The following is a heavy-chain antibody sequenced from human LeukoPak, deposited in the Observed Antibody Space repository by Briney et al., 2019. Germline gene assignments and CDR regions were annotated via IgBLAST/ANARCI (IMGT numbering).Heavy chain of an antibody. CDR2: INPNSGGT. J-gene: IGHJ4*02. V-gene: IGHV1-2*02. CDR1: GYTFTGYY. Sequence: ASVKVSCKASGYTFTGYYMHWVRQAPGQGLEWMGWINPNSGGTNYAQKFQGRVTMTRDTSISTAYMELRSLRSDDTAVYYCARSTMIVVAPYYFDYWGQGTLVTVSS. D-gene: IGHD3-22*01. CDR3: ARSTMIVVAPYYFDY.